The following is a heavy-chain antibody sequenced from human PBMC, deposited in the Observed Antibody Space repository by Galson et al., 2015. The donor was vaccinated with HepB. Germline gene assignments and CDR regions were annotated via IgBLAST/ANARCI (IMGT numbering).Heavy chain of an antibody. D-gene: IGHD6-19*01. CDR2: IKQDGREQ. CDR1: GFTFSRYW. J-gene: IGHJ4*02. CDR3: ARDFIAVGRGPEY. Sequence: LRLSCAASGFTFSRYWMSWVRQAPGKGLEWVANIKQDGREQYYVDSVKGRFTISRDNAKNSLYLQMISLRAEDTAVYYCARDFIAVGRGPEYWGQGALVTVSS. V-gene: IGHV3-7*03.